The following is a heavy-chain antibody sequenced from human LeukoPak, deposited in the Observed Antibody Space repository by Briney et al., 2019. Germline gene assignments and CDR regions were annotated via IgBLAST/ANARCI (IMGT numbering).Heavy chain of an antibody. CDR3: ARVGDIDAFDI. J-gene: IGHJ3*02. Sequence: PGGSLRLSCAASGFTFSNYAIHWVRQAPGKGLEYVSAISRSGGTTYYAHSVKGRFTISRDNSKNTLFLQMGSLRAEDMAVYYCARVGDIDAFDIWGQGTMVTVSS. V-gene: IGHV3-64*01. D-gene: IGHD4-17*01. CDR2: ISRSGGTT. CDR1: GFTFSNYA.